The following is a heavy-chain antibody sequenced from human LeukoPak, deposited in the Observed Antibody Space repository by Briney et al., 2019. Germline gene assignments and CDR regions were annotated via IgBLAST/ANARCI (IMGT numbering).Heavy chain of an antibody. CDR2: IYSSGGT. CDR1: GGAIISSSFY. D-gene: IGHD3-10*01. J-gene: IGHJ4*01. Sequence: PSETLSLTCIVSGGAIISSSFYWVWIRQPPGRGLEWIGSIYSSGGTYYNPSVNSRATISVDTSKKELSLELSSVTAADTSMYYCARLYYSDSAFDYWGQGTLVTVSS. CDR3: ARLYYSDSAFDY. V-gene: IGHV4-39*01.